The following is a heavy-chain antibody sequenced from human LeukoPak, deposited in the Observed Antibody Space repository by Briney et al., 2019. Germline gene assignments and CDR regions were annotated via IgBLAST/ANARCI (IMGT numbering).Heavy chain of an antibody. J-gene: IGHJ3*02. CDR3: ARDSGGTGTKVLRRDWAFDI. V-gene: IGHV1-69*05. CDR2: IIPIFGTA. Sequence: SVKVSCKASGGTFSSYAISWVRQAPGQGLEWMGGIIPIFGTANYAQKFQGRVTITTDESTSTAYMELSSLRSEDTAVYYCARDSGGTGTKVLRRDWAFDIWGQGTMVTVSS. CDR1: GGTFSSYA. D-gene: IGHD1-7*01.